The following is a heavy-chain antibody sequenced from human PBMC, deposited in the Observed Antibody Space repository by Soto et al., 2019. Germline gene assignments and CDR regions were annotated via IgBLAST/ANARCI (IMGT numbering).Heavy chain of an antibody. D-gene: IGHD1-26*01. CDR1: GFTFSSYA. Sequence: GGSLRLSCAASGFTFSSYAMHWVRQAPGKGLEWVAVISYDGSNKYYADSVKGRFTISRDNSKNTLYLQMNSLRAEDTAVYYCARGTTSGSYWKVGYFDYWGQGTLVTVSA. J-gene: IGHJ4*02. V-gene: IGHV3-30-3*01. CDR2: ISYDGSNK. CDR3: ARGTTSGSYWKVGYFDY.